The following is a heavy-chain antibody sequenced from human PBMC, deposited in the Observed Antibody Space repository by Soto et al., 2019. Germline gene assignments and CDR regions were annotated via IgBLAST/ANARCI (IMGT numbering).Heavy chain of an antibody. Sequence: EVQLLESGGGLVQPGGSLRLSCAASGLTFSSYAMSWVRQAPGKGLEWVSVISSRGGSTYYADSVKGRFTISRDNSKNTLYLQMNSRRAEDTAVYYCAKDLPHPGYYWGQGTLVTVS. CDR2: ISSRGGST. CDR1: GLTFSSYA. V-gene: IGHV3-23*01. J-gene: IGHJ4*02. CDR3: AKDLPHPGYY.